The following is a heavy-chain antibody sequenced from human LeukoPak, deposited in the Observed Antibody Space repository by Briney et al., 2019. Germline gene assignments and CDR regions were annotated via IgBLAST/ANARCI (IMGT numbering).Heavy chain of an antibody. CDR1: GFTFSSYG. CDR3: AKNFLIVGATRGIDV. V-gene: IGHV3-30*18. Sequence: GGSLRLSCAASGFTFSSYGMHWVRQAPGKGLEWVAVISYDGSNKYYADSVKGRFTISRDNSKNTLYLQMNSLRAEDTAVYYCAKNFLIVGATRGIDVWGQGTTVTVSS. CDR2: ISYDGSNK. J-gene: IGHJ6*02. D-gene: IGHD1-26*01.